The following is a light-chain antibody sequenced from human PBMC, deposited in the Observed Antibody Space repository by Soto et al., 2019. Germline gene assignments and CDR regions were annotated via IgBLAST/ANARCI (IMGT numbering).Light chain of an antibody. CDR2: AAS. J-gene: IGKJ1*01. CDR1: HNVDNW. CDR3: QQYVSYPRT. V-gene: IGKV1D-16*01. Sequence: DIEMTQSPSSLFASVGDRVTITCRASHNVDNWVAWYQQKPEKAPKSLIYAASSLHSGVPLRFSGSGSGALFTLTISNLQPEEFATYYCQQYVSYPRTGGQGTKVEIK.